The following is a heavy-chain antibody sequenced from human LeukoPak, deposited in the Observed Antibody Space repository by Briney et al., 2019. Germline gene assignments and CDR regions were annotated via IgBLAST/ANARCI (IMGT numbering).Heavy chain of an antibody. CDR1: GGSISSGSYY. CDR3: ARGPLYYYDSSGYPFDY. Sequence: ASETLSLTCTVSGGSISSGSYYWSWIRQPAGKGLEWVGRIYTSGSTNYNPSLKSRVTISVDTSKNQFSLKLSSVTAADTAVYYCARGPLYYYDSSGYPFDYWGQGTLVTVSS. J-gene: IGHJ4*02. D-gene: IGHD3-22*01. CDR2: IYTSGST. V-gene: IGHV4-61*02.